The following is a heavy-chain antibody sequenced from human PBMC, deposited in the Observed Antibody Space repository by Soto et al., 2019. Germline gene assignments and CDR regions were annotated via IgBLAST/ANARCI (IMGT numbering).Heavy chain of an antibody. CDR3: ARDRIAVAGTIWYFDL. Sequence: QVQLQESGPGLVKPSETLSLTCTVSGGSISSYYWSWIRQPPGKGLEWIGYIYYSGSTNYNPSLKSRVTISVDTSKNQFSLKLSSVTAADTAVYYCARDRIAVAGTIWYFDLWGRGTLVTVSS. V-gene: IGHV4-59*01. J-gene: IGHJ2*01. CDR2: IYYSGST. CDR1: GGSISSYY. D-gene: IGHD6-19*01.